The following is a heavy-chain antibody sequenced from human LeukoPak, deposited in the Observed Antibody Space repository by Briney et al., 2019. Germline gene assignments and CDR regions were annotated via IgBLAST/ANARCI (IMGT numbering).Heavy chain of an antibody. D-gene: IGHD1-14*01. J-gene: IGHJ3*01. CDR1: GFTLNSYL. V-gene: IGHV3-7*01. CDR3: ARSNPNRNALDL. CDR2: INKDGSEE. Sequence: PGGSLRLSCAASGFTLNSYLMRWVRQAPGGGLEWVANINKDGSEENYLDSVKGRFTVSRDNAKNSLNLQMNSLRGEDTAVYYCARSNPNRNALDLWGQGTMVTISS.